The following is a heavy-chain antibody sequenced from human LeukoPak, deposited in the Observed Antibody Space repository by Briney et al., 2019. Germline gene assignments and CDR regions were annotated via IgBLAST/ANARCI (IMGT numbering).Heavy chain of an antibody. CDR1: GGSISSNY. V-gene: IGHV4-4*07. Sequence: SETLSLTCTVSGGSISSNYWSWIRQPAGKGLEWIGRIYTSGSTNYNPSLKSRATMSVDTSKNQFSLKLSSVTAADTAVYYCARGLSSSWYWFDPWGQGTLVTVSS. D-gene: IGHD6-13*01. CDR2: IYTSGST. CDR3: ARGLSSSWYWFDP. J-gene: IGHJ5*02.